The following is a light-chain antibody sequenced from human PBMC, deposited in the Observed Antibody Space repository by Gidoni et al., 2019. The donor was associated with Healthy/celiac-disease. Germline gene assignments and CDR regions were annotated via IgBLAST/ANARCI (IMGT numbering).Light chain of an antibody. CDR3: AAWDDSLSGVV. CDR1: RSNIGSNY. J-gene: IGLJ2*01. CDR2: RNN. Sequence: QSVLTQPHSASGTPGQRVTISCSGSRSNIGSNYVYWYQQLPGTAPKLLIYRNNQRPSGVPDRFSGSKSGTSASLAISGLRSEDEADYYCAAWDDSLSGVVFGGGTKLTVL. V-gene: IGLV1-47*01.